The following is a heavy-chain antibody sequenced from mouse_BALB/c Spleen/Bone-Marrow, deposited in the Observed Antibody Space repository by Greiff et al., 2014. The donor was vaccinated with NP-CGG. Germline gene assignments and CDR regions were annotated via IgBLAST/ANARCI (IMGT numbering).Heavy chain of an antibody. J-gene: IGHJ1*01. CDR3: ASYFGSSCYFDV. V-gene: IGHV1-18*01. D-gene: IGHD1-1*01. Sequence: EVKLMESGPELVKPGASMKISCKASGYSFTGYTMNWVKQSHGKNLEWIGLINPYNGGTTCNQKFKGKATLTVDKSSSTAYMELLSLTSEDSAVYYCASYFGSSCYFDVWGAGTTVTVSS. CDR2: INPYNGGT. CDR1: GYSFTGYT.